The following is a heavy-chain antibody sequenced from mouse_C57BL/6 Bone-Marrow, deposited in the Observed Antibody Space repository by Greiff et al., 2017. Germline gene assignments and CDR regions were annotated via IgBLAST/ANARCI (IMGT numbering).Heavy chain of an antibody. J-gene: IGHJ4*01. V-gene: IGHV1-22*01. CDR2: INPNNGGT. CDR1: GYTFTDYN. Sequence: EVQLQQSGPELVKPGASVKMSCKASGYTFTDYNMHWVKQSHGKSLEWIGYINPNNGGTSYNQKFKGKATLTVNKSSSTAYMELRSLTSEDSAVYYCARITTVPLYYAMDYWGQGTSVTVSS. CDR3: ARITTVPLYYAMDY. D-gene: IGHD1-1*01.